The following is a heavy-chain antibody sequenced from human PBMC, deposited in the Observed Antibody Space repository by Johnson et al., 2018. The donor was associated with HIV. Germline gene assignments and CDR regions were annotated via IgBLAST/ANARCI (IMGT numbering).Heavy chain of an antibody. CDR2: IYSGGST. CDR3: AKAHRVSMTTVITGPDAFDI. Sequence: VQLVESGGGLIQPGGSLRLSCAASGFTVSSNYMSWVRQAPGKGLEWVSVIYSGGSTYYADSVKGRFTISSDNSKNTLYLQMNSLRAEDTAVYYCAKAHRVSMTTVITGPDAFDIWGQGTMVTVSS. CDR1: GFTVSSNY. V-gene: IGHV3-53*01. J-gene: IGHJ3*02. D-gene: IGHD4-23*01.